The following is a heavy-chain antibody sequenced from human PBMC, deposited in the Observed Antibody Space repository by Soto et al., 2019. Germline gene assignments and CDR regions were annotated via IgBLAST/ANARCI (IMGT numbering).Heavy chain of an antibody. CDR3: ARGRMYYDILTGYYRKVFLDY. V-gene: IGHV4-34*01. Sequence: SETLSLTCAVYGGSFSGYYWSWIRQPPGKGLEWIGEINHSGNTNYNPSLKSRVTISVDTSKNQFSLKLSSVTAADTAVYYCARGRMYYDILTGYYRKVFLDYWGQGTLVTVSS. D-gene: IGHD3-9*01. CDR2: INHSGNT. CDR1: GGSFSGYY. J-gene: IGHJ4*02.